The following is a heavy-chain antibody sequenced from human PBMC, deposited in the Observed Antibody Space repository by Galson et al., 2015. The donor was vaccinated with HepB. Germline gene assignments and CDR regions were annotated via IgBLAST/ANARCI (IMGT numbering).Heavy chain of an antibody. D-gene: IGHD2/OR15-2a*01. Sequence: SLRLSCAASGFTFSSYAMRWVRQAPGKGLEWVSAIGDNGGSRDYADSVKGRFTISRDNSKNTLYLQMNSLRAEDTAIYYCATEFWATWHYYFFFDYWGQGTLVTVSS. J-gene: IGHJ4*02. V-gene: IGHV3-23*01. CDR1: GFTFSSYA. CDR2: IGDNGGSR. CDR3: ATEFWATWHYYFFFDY.